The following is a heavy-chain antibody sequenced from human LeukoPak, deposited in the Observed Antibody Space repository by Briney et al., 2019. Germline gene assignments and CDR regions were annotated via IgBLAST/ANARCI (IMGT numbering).Heavy chain of an antibody. CDR1: GGSISSYY. J-gene: IGHJ4*02. CDR3: ARAFGGVIAPYDY. Sequence: PSETLSLTCTVSGGSISSYYWSWIRQPPGKGLEWIGYIYYSGSTNYNPSLKSRVTISVDTSKNQFSLKLSSVTAADTAVYSCARAFGGVIAPYDYWGQGTLVTVSS. V-gene: IGHV4-59*01. D-gene: IGHD3-16*02. CDR2: IYYSGST.